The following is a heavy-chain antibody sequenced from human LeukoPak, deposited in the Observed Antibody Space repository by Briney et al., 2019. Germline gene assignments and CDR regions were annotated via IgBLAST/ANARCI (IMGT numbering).Heavy chain of an antibody. Sequence: ASVKVSCKASGYTFTGYYMHWVRQAPGHGLEWMGWINPNSGGTNYAQKFQGRVTMTRDTSISTAYMELSRLRSDDTAVYYCARNLVLVITTPFGYWGQGTLVTVSS. CDR3: ARNLVLVITTPFGY. D-gene: IGHD3-22*01. CDR1: GYTFTGYY. J-gene: IGHJ4*02. V-gene: IGHV1-2*02. CDR2: INPNSGGT.